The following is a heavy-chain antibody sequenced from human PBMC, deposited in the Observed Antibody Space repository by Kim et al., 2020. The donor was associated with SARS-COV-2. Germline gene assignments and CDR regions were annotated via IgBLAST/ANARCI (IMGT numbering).Heavy chain of an antibody. V-gene: IGHV3-30-3*01. CDR2: ISYDGSNK. D-gene: IGHD6-6*01. J-gene: IGHJ4*02. CDR1: GFTFSSYA. Sequence: GGSLRLSCAASGFTFSSYAMHWVRQAPGKGLEWVAVISYDGSNKYYADSVKGRFTISRDNSKNTLYLQMNSLRAEDTAVYYCARGTYSSSPLDYWGQGTLVTVSS. CDR3: ARGTYSSSPLDY.